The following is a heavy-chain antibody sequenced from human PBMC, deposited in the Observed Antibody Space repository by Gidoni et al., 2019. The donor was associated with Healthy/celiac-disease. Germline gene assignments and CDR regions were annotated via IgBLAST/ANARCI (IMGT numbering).Heavy chain of an antibody. CDR3: ARDYYYGSGSYYNVGFGY. J-gene: IGHJ4*02. V-gene: IGHV4-39*07. D-gene: IGHD3-10*01. Sequence: QLQLQESGPGLVKPSETLSLTCTVSGGSISSSSYYWGWIRQPPGKGLEWIGSIYYSGSTYYNPSLKSRVTISVDTSKNQFSLKLSSVTAADTAVYYCARDYYYGSGSYYNVGFGYWGQGTLVTVSS. CDR1: GGSISSSSYY. CDR2: IYYSGST.